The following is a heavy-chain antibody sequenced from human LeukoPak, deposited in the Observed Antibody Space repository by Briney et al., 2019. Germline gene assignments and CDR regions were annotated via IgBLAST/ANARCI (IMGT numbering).Heavy chain of an antibody. CDR1: GYTFTSYG. V-gene: IGHV1-18*01. Sequence: ASVKVSCKASGYTFTSYGISWVRQAPGQGLEWMGWISAYNGNTNYAQKLQGRVTMTTDTSTSTAYMELSSLRSEDTAVYYCAREGIAAAVNWFDPWGQGTLVTVSS. J-gene: IGHJ5*02. CDR2: ISAYNGNT. CDR3: AREGIAAAVNWFDP. D-gene: IGHD6-13*01.